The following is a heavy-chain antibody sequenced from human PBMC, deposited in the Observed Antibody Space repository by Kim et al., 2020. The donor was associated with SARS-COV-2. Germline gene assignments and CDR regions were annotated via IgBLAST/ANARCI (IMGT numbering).Heavy chain of an antibody. Sequence: GGSLRLSCAASGFTFSSYAMHWVRQAPGKGLEWVAVISYDGSNKYYADSVKGRFTISRDNSKNTLYLQMNSLRAEDTAVYYCATVPVDTAMDHYFDYLG. V-gene: IGHV3-30*04. CDR3: ATVPVDTAMDHYFDY. J-gene: IGHJ4*01. D-gene: IGHD5-18*01. CDR2: ISYDGSNK. CDR1: GFTFSSYA.